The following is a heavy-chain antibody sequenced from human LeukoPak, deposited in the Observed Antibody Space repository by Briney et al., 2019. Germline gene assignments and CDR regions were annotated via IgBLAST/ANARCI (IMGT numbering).Heavy chain of an antibody. D-gene: IGHD3-10*01. V-gene: IGHV3-43*01. J-gene: IGHJ4*02. CDR1: GLSIGDYT. CDR3: ARAPSLGMVRGIPYYFDY. Sequence: PGGSLRLSCEASGLSIGDYTMHWVRQVPGKGLEWVSLISRNGVATKYADSVRGRFIVSRDNSKNSLYLQMNSLSTEDTALYYCARAPSLGMVRGIPYYFDYWGQGTLVAVSS. CDR2: ISRNGVAT.